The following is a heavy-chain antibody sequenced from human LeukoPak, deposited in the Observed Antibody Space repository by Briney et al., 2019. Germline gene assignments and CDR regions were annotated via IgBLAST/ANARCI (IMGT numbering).Heavy chain of an antibody. CDR2: AYAGGAT. CDR3: ASLGGASRGC. V-gene: IGHV3-66*02. D-gene: IGHD3-3*01. J-gene: IGHJ4*02. CDR1: GFTVNANN. Sequence: GGSMRLACTAHGFTVNANNMNWVRQAPGKGLEWVSLAYAGGATHYAESVKGRFTISRDSSKETLWLQMNSLTTDDTAVYYCASLGGASRGCWGQGTLVTVSS.